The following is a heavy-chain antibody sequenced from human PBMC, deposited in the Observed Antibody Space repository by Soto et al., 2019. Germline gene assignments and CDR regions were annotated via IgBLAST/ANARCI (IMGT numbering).Heavy chain of an antibody. J-gene: IGHJ4*02. D-gene: IGHD6-13*01. CDR2: IYYSGST. CDR1: GGSISSSSYY. Sequence: KQTETLSLTCTVSGGSISSSSYYWGWIRQPPGKGLEWIGSIYYSGSTYYNPSLKSRVTISVDTSRNQFSLKLSSVTAADTAVYYCARISAAGIDYWGQGTLVTVSS. V-gene: IGHV4-39*01. CDR3: ARISAAGIDY.